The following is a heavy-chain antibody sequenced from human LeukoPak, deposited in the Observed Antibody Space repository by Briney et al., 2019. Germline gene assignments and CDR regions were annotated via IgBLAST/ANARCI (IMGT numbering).Heavy chain of an antibody. J-gene: IGHJ4*02. CDR3: ARERHNYGPGEVDY. Sequence: GGSLRLSCAASGFTLSSYRLSWFGRPPGRGLDGVSSISTSSSYIYYADSVKGRFTISRDNAKKSLYLQMDSLRAEDTAVYYCARERHNYGPGEVDYWGQGTLVTVSS. CDR2: ISTSSSYI. CDR1: GFTLSSYR. V-gene: IGHV3-21*01. D-gene: IGHD3-10*01.